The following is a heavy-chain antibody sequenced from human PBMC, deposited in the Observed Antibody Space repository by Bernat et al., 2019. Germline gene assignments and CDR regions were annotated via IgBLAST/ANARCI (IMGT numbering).Heavy chain of an antibody. Sequence: QVQLVESGGGVVQPGKSLRLSCAASGFTFRTYAMHWVRQSAGKGLEWLASIWSDGTNGNYAESVRGRFTISTDNSKNALYLQMNSLRADDTAVYYCARESEGEVPRTIDTWGQGTLVTVSS. CDR3: ARESEGEVPRTIDT. CDR1: GFTFRTYA. D-gene: IGHD3-16*01. J-gene: IGHJ5*02. CDR2: IWSDGTNG. V-gene: IGHV3-33*01.